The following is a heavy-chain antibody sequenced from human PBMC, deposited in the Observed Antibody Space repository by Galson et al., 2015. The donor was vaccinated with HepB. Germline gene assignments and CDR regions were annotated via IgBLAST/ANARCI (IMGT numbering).Heavy chain of an antibody. D-gene: IGHD5-12*01. J-gene: IGHJ3*02. V-gene: IGHV1-18*04. CDR2: ISAYNANT. Sequence: SVKVSCKASGYTFTSYGISWVRQAPGQGLEWMGWISAYNANTNYAQKLQGRVTMTTDTSTSTAYMELRSLRSDDTAVYYCAGDTPTLSGYVAQAFDIWGQGTMVTVSS. CDR1: GYTFTSYG. CDR3: AGDTPTLSGYVAQAFDI.